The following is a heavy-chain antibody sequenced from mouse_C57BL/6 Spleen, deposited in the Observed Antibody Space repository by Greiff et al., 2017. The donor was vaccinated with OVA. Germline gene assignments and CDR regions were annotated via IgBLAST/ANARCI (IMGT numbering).Heavy chain of an antibody. CDR1: GYTFTDYY. J-gene: IGHJ1*03. CDR2: IYPGSGNT. Sequence: VQLQQSGAELVRPGASVKLSCKASGYTFTDYYINWVKQRPGQGLEWIARIYPGSGNTYYNEKFKGKATLTAEKSSSTAYMQLSSLTSEDSAVYFCARDPGEKFYWYFDVWGTGTTVTVSS. V-gene: IGHV1-76*01. CDR3: ARDPGEKFYWYFDV.